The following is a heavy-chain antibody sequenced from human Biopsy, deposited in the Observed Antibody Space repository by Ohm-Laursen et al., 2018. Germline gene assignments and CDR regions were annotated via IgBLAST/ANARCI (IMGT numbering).Heavy chain of an antibody. CDR2: IYNDVST. V-gene: IGHV4-61*01. D-gene: IGHD5-18*01. CDR1: GASVSSGSYD. J-gene: IGHJ3*01. Sequence: TLSLTCTVSGASVSSGSYDWSWIRQPPGKGLEWIGNIYNDVSTKYNPSLRSRVTISADKSTNQFSLKLRSATAADTAVYYCARGYAGLYEAFDFWGQGTVVTVAS. CDR3: ARGYAGLYEAFDF.